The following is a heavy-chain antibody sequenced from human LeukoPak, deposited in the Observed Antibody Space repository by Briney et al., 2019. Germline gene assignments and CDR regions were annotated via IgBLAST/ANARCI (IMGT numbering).Heavy chain of an antibody. J-gene: IGHJ4*02. CDR1: GYTFTAYD. CDR2: ISTNSGDT. D-gene: IGHD5-18*01. V-gene: IGHV1-2*02. CDR3: ARVGYKYADF. Sequence: GDLVKVSCKASGYTFTAYDIHWMRQSPRQGLEWLGWISTNSGDTNYAQNFQGRVTMTSDSSISTVFMELSRLSSDDTAVYFCARVGYKYADFWGQGSQVTVSS.